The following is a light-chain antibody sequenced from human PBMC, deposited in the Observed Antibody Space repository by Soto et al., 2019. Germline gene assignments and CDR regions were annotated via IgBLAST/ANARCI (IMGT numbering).Light chain of an antibody. J-gene: IGLJ1*01. V-gene: IGLV2-14*03. CDR3: SSYTSSSTLYV. CDR1: SSDVGGYNS. Sequence: QSALTQPASVSGYPGQSITISCTGTSSDVGGYNSVSWYQQHPGKAPKLIIYDVSNRPSGVSYRLSGSKSGNTASLTISGLQAEDETDYYCSSYTSSSTLYVFGTGTKLTVL. CDR2: DVS.